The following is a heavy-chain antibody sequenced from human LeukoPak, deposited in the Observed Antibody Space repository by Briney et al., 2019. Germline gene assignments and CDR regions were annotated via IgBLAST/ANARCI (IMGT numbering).Heavy chain of an antibody. Sequence: GSLRLSCTASGFTFGDYAMSWVRQPPGKGLEWIGEINHSGSTYYNPSLKSRVIISVDTSKNQFSLKLNSVTAADTALYYCARGDAVAGTLDPWGQGTLVTVSS. V-gene: IGHV4-34*01. D-gene: IGHD6-19*01. J-gene: IGHJ5*02. CDR1: GFTFGDYA. CDR2: INHSGST. CDR3: ARGDAVAGTLDP.